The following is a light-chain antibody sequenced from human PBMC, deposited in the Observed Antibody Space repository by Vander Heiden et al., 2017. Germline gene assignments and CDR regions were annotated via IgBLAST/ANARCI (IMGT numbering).Light chain of an antibody. CDR1: SSNIGYNH. J-gene: IGLJ2*01. Sequence: QSVLTHPPSVSAAPGPKVTISCSGRSSNIGYNHVSWYQQLPGTAPKLLIYDNNKRPSGIPDRFSGSKSGTSATLGITGLQTGDEAIYFCATWDNTLVAVLFGGGTKLTVL. CDR2: DNN. CDR3: ATWDNTLVAVL. V-gene: IGLV1-51*01.